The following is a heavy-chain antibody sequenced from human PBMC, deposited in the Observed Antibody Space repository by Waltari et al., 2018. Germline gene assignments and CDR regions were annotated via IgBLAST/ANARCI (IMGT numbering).Heavy chain of an antibody. CDR1: GGSIISAAYS. J-gene: IGHJ2*01. Sequence: QLQLQESGPGLVKPSETLSLTSVVSGGSIISAAYSWGWVRQPPGKGLEFIGSMYYSGSTYYNPSLKSRVTISVDTSQNQFSLRLSSVTAADTAVYYCARQDYYYVKGYFDLWGRGTLVTVSS. CDR2: MYYSGST. D-gene: IGHD3-22*01. V-gene: IGHV4-39*01. CDR3: ARQDYYYVKGYFDL.